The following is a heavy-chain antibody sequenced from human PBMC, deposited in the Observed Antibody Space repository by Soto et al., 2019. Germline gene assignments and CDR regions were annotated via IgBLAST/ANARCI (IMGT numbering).Heavy chain of an antibody. D-gene: IGHD6-13*01. CDR3: AKEIRSTWFPLGA. V-gene: IGHV3-23*01. CDR1: GFTFSDFA. J-gene: IGHJ5*02. Sequence: GSLRLSCAASGFTFSDFAMSWVRQAPGEGLEWVSSISGSAGSTFYADSVKGRFTISRDNSRNTVSLQMSSLRAEDTAVYYWAKEIRSTWFPLGAWGQGTLVTVSS. CDR2: ISGSAGST.